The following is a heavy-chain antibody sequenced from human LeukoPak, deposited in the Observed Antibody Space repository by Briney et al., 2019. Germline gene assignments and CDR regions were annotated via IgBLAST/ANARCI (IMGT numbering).Heavy chain of an antibody. Sequence: ASVKVSCKASGYTFTSYDLNWVRQATGQGLEWIGWMNPNSGNTGYAQKFQGRVTLTRSTSISTANMELRSLTSEDTAVYYCARDYGGNSGWFDPWGQGTLVTVSS. CDR2: MNPNSGNT. J-gene: IGHJ5*02. CDR1: GYTFTSYD. V-gene: IGHV1-8*01. CDR3: ARDYGGNSGWFDP. D-gene: IGHD4-23*01.